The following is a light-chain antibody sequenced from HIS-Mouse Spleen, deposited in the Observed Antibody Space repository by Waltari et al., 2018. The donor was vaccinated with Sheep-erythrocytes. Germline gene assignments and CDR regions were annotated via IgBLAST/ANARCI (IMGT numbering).Light chain of an antibody. CDR1: SSDVGSYNL. CDR3: CSYAGSSTPWV. J-gene: IGLJ3*02. V-gene: IGLV2-23*01. Sequence: QSALTQPASVSGSPGQSITISCTGTSSDVGSYNLVSWYQQHPGKAPKLMIYEGSKRPAVVSKRFSGSKSGNTAARTISGLQAEDEADYYCCSYAGSSTPWVFGGGTKLTVL. CDR2: EGS.